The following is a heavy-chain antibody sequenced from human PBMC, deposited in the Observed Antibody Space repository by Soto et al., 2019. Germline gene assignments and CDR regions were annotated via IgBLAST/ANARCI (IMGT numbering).Heavy chain of an antibody. CDR2: ISYDGSSK. V-gene: IGHV3-30*18. CDR3: AKDAQGYDFWSGYFNY. CDR1: GFSFSSNG. J-gene: IGHJ4*02. D-gene: IGHD3-3*01. Sequence: QVQLVESGGGVVQPGRSLRLSCAASGFSFSSNGMHWVRQAPGKGLEWVAVISYDGSSKYYADSLKGRFTISRDNSKNTLYLQMNSLRAEDTAVYYCAKDAQGYDFWSGYFNYWGQGTLVTVSS.